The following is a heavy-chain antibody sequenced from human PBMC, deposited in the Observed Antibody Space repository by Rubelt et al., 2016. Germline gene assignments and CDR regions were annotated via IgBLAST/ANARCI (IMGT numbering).Heavy chain of an antibody. CDR1: GGTFSSYA. V-gene: IGHV1-18*01. CDR2: ISAYNGNT. J-gene: IGHJ5*02. Sequence: QVQLVQSGAEVKKPGSSVKVSCKASGGTFSSYAISWVRQAPGQGLEWMGWISAYNGNTYYAQKLQGRFTMTTDSSTSTAYMELRSLRSEDTAVYYCARDGSNAPFDPWGQGTLVTVSS. CDR3: ARDGSNAPFDP. D-gene: IGHD2-8*01.